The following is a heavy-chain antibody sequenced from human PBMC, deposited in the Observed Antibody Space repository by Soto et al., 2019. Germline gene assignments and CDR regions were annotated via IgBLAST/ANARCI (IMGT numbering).Heavy chain of an antibody. CDR2: INHSGST. V-gene: IGHV4-34*01. Sequence: SETLSLTCAVYGGSFSGYYWSWIRQPPGKGLEWIGEINHSGSTNYNPSLKSRVTISVDTSKNQFSLKLSSVTAADTAVYYCASYANYNHFWGQGTLVTVSS. J-gene: IGHJ4*02. D-gene: IGHD4-4*01. CDR3: ASYANYNHF. CDR1: GGSFSGYY.